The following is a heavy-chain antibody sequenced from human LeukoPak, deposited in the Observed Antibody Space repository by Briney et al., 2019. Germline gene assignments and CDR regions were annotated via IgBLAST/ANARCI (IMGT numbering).Heavy chain of an antibody. CDR2: SSPTGDIT. Sequence: SETLSLTCAVYGGSFSGNYWTLIRQTPGRGLEWIGESSPTGDITGYNPSLKGRATISVDSSKNHFSLKLTSVTAADTGVYYCARVPDFIARPCDSWGPGTLVTVSS. J-gene: IGHJ4*02. CDR1: GGSFSGNY. CDR3: ARVPDFIARPCDS. D-gene: IGHD2-21*01. V-gene: IGHV4-34*01.